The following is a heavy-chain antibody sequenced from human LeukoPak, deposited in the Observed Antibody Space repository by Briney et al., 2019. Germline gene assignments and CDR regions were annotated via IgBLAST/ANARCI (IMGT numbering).Heavy chain of an antibody. V-gene: IGHV4-30-2*01. D-gene: IGHD3-10*01. CDR1: GGSISSGGYS. CDR3: ARGDYYGGWFDP. CDR2: IYHSGST. Sequence: SETLSLTCDVSGGSISSGGYSWSWIGHPPGKGLEWIGYIYHSGSTYYNPSLKSRVTISVDRSKNQFSLKLSSVTAADTAVYYCARGDYYGGWFDPWGQGTLVTVSS. J-gene: IGHJ5*02.